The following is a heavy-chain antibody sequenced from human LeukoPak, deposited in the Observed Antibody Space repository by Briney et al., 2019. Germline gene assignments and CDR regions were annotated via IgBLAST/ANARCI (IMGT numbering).Heavy chain of an antibody. V-gene: IGHV3-7*03. Sequence: GGSLRLPCAASGFTFSDYWMGWVRQAPGKGLEWVANIKQDGSEKYCVDSVKGRFPISRDNAKNSLYLQMNSLRAEDTAVYYCARGEMEKRFGYYYGMDVWGKGTTVTVSS. CDR2: IKQDGSEK. CDR3: ARGEMEKRFGYYYGMDV. D-gene: IGHD3-3*01. CDR1: GFTFSDYW. J-gene: IGHJ6*04.